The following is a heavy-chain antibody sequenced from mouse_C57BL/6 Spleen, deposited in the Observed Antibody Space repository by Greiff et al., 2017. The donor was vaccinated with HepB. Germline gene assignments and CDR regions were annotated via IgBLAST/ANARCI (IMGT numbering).Heavy chain of an antibody. CDR1: GFTFSDYG. CDR3: ARPGKGYAMDY. J-gene: IGHJ4*01. CDR2: ISSGSSTI. D-gene: IGHD2-1*01. Sequence: EVQRVESGGGLVKPGGSLKLSCAASGFTFSDYGMHWVRQAPEKGLEWVAYISSGSSTIYYADTVKGRVTISRDNAKNTLFLQMTSLRSEDTAMYYCARPGKGYAMDYWGQGTSVTVSS. V-gene: IGHV5-17*01.